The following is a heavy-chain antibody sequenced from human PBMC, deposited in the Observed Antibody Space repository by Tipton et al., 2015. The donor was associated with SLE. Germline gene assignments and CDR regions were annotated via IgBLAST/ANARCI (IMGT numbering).Heavy chain of an antibody. CDR2: IYTSGST. V-gene: IGHV4-61*09. CDR1: GGSISSGSYY. Sequence: TLSLTCTVSGGSISSGSYYWSWIRQPAGKGLEWIGHIYTSGSTNYNPSLKSRVTISVDTSKNQFSLKLSSVTAADTAVYYCASLEIAAAHAFDIWGQGTMVTVSS. D-gene: IGHD6-13*01. CDR3: ASLEIAAAHAFDI. J-gene: IGHJ3*02.